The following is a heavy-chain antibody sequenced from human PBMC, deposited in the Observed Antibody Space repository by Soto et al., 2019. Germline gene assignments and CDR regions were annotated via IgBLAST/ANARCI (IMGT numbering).Heavy chain of an antibody. CDR3: ARRSSSSSWFDP. Sequence: QVQLVQSGTEVKKPEASVKVSCKTSGYTFFNYGISWVRQAPGQGLEWMGWISAYNGNTNYAQNLQGRVTMTTDTSTKTAYMELRSLRSDDTAVYYCARRSSSSSWFDPWGQGTLVTVSS. J-gene: IGHJ5*02. V-gene: IGHV1-18*01. CDR2: ISAYNGNT. CDR1: GYTFFNYG. D-gene: IGHD6-6*01.